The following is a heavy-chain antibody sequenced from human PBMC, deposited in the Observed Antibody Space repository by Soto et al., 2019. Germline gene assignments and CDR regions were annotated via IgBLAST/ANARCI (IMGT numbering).Heavy chain of an antibody. V-gene: IGHV3-30*18. CDR3: AKVVLFLRSYYYDSSGYPHDAFDI. J-gene: IGHJ3*02. CDR1: GFTFSSYG. CDR2: ISYDGSNK. Sequence: QVQLVESGGGVVQPGRSLRLSCAASGFTFSSYGMHWVRQAPGKGLEWVAVISYDGSNKYYADSVKGRFTISRDNSKNTLYLQMNSLRAEDTAVYYCAKVVLFLRSYYYDSSGYPHDAFDIWGQGTMVTVSS. D-gene: IGHD3-22*01.